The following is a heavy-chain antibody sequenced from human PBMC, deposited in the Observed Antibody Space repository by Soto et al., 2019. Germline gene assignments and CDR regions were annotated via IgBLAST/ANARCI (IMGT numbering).Heavy chain of an antibody. CDR3: XXXXXXXXMDV. CDR2: ISASGDRK. Sequence: EVQLLESGGGLVQPGGSLRLSCAASGFAFSSHFXXXXXXXXXXGLEWVSDISASGDRKHYADSVKGRFTISRDNXXXXXXXXXXXXXXXXXXXXXXXXXXXXXXMDVWGQGTAVTVSS. CDR1: GFAFSSHF. J-gene: IGHJ6*02. V-gene: IGHV3-23*01.